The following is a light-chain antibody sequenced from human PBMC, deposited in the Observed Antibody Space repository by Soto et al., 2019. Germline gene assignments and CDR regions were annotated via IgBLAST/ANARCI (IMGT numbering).Light chain of an antibody. CDR3: QSYDSSLSGVV. J-gene: IGLJ2*01. CDR1: SCSIGAGYD. CDR2: GNS. V-gene: IGLV1-40*01. Sequence: QGVVTQPPSVSGAPGQRVTISCTGSSCSIGAGYDVDWYQQLPGTAPKLLIYGNSNRPSGVPDRFSGSKSGTSASLAITGLQAEDEADYYCQSYDSSLSGVVFGGGTKLTAL.